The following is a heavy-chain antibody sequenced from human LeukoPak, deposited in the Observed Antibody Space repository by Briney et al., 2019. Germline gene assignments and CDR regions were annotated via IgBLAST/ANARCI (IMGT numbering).Heavy chain of an antibody. D-gene: IGHD3-22*01. CDR1: GYTFTSYG. Sequence: ASVKVSCKASGYTFTSYGISWVRQAPGQGLEWMGWISAYNGNTNYAQKLQGRVTMTTDTSTDTAYMELSSLGSEDTAVYYCATPLTDSSGYRHDAFDIWGQGTMVTVSS. CDR2: ISAYNGNT. J-gene: IGHJ3*02. CDR3: ATPLTDSSGYRHDAFDI. V-gene: IGHV1-18*01.